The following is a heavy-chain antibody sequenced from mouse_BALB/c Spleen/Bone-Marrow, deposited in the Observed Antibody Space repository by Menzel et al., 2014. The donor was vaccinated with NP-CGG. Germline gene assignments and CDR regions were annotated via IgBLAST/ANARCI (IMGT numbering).Heavy chain of an antibody. J-gene: IGHJ2*01. Sequence: VNVVESGAELVRPGTSVKISCKASGYTFTNYWLGWVKQRPGHGLEWIGDIYPGGGYTNYNEKFKGKATLTADTSSSTAYMQLSSLTSEDSAVYFCAREVRGDFDYWGQGTTLTVSS. V-gene: IGHV1-63*02. CDR2: IYPGGGYT. CDR1: GYTFTNYW. CDR3: AREVRGDFDY. D-gene: IGHD2-14*01.